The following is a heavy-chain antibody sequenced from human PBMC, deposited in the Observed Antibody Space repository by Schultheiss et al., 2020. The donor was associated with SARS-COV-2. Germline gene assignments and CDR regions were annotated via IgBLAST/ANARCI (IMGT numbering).Heavy chain of an antibody. CDR1: GFSFGDYA. CDR3: ARESKPNWFDP. CDR2: INHGGSA. J-gene: IGHJ5*02. Sequence: GSLRLSCTASGFSFGDYAMSWVRQAPGKGLEWIGQINHGGSANHNPSLKSRVTISADTSKNQFYLKLSSVTAVDTAVYYCARESKPNWFDPWGQGTLVTVAS. V-gene: IGHV4-34*10. D-gene: IGHD4-11*01.